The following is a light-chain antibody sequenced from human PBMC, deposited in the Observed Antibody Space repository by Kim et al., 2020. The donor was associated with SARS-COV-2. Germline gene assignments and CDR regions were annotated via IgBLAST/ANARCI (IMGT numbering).Light chain of an antibody. Sequence: PSVGDRVTITCRASEGITTYLAWYQQKPGRAPKVLIYGASTLHSGVPSRFSGSGSGTEFTFTISSLQPEDFATYYCEQVKAYPLTFGGGTKVDIK. CDR3: EQVKAYPLT. CDR1: EGITTY. CDR2: GAS. J-gene: IGKJ4*01. V-gene: IGKV1-9*01.